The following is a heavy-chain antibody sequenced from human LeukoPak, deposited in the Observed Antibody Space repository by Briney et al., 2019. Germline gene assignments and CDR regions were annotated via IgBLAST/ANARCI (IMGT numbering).Heavy chain of an antibody. V-gene: IGHV3-11*01. J-gene: IGHJ4*02. CDR3: AREMGGDYGSGTFFDL. CDR2: ISSGGDTK. Sequence: GGSLRLSCAASEFVFGDYYMSWVRQAPGKGLKWVSYISSGGDTKYYADSVRGRFTISRDNAKNSLYLQMNNLRAEDTAVYYCAREMGGDYGSGTFFDLWGQANMVTVSS. D-gene: IGHD3-10*01. CDR1: EFVFGDYY.